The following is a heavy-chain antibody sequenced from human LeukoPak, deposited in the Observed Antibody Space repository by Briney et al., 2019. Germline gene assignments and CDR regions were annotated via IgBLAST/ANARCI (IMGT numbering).Heavy chain of an antibody. V-gene: IGHV4-39*01. CDR1: GGSINSSSYF. J-gene: IGHJ4*02. D-gene: IGHD3-10*01. Sequence: SSETLSLTCTVSGGSINSSSYFWGWIRQPPGEALEWIGSIYHSGYTYYNPSLKSRVTTSVDTSKSQFSLKLSSVTAADTAVYYCARSSMFRGVTVDYWGQGTLVTVSS. CDR2: IYHSGYT. CDR3: ARSSMFRGVTVDY.